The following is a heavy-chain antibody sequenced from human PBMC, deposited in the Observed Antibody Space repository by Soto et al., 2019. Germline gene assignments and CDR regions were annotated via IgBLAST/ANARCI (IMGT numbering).Heavy chain of an antibody. Sequence: QVQLVESGGGVVQPGRSLRLSCAASGFTFSSYGMHWVRQAPGKGLEWVAVIWYDGSNKYYADSVKGRFTISRVNSKNTLYLQMNSLRAEDTAVYYCARDLTDIVVVPAAVYYYYGMDVWGQGTTVTVSS. CDR1: GFTFSSYG. CDR3: ARDLTDIVVVPAAVYYYYGMDV. J-gene: IGHJ6*02. V-gene: IGHV3-33*01. D-gene: IGHD2-2*01. CDR2: IWYDGSNK.